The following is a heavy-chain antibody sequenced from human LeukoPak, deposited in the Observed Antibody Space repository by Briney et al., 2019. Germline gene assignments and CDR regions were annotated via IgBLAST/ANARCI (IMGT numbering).Heavy chain of an antibody. CDR2: ISSSSSTI. CDR1: EFTFSSYS. CDR3: AKGFYYFDY. V-gene: IGHV3-48*01. J-gene: IGHJ4*02. Sequence: GGSLRLSCAASEFTFSSYSMNWVLQAPGKGLEWVSYISSSSSTIYYADSVKGRFTISRDNAKNSLYLQMNSLRAEDTAVYYCAKGFYYFDYWGQGTLVTVSS.